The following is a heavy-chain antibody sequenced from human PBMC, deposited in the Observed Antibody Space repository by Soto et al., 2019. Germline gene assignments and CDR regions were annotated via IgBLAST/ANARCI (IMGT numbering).Heavy chain of an antibody. Sequence: ASVKVSCKASGYTFTSYGISWVRQAPGQGLEWMGWISAYNGNTNYAQKLQGRVTMTTDTSTSTAYMELRSLRSDDTAVYYCAYNYGSRIGNGMDDWGQVTTLTVSS. D-gene: IGHD3-10*01. CDR2: ISAYNGNT. CDR1: GYTFTSYG. J-gene: IGHJ6*01. CDR3: AYNYGSRIGNGMDD. V-gene: IGHV1-18*01.